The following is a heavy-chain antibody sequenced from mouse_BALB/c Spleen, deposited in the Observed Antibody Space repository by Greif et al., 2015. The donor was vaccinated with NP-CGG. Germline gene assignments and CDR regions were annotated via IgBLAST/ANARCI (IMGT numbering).Heavy chain of an antibody. CDR1: GYTFTSYW. D-gene: IGHD2-10*02. CDR3: AKQYGNTAWFAY. V-gene: IGHV1-7*01. J-gene: IGHJ3*01. Sequence: QVQLKESGAELAKPGASVKMSCKASGYTFTSYWMHWVKQWPGQGLEWIGYINPSTGYTEYNQKFKDKATLTADKSSSTAYMQPSSLTSEDSAVYYCAKQYGNTAWFAYWGQGTLVTVSA. CDR2: INPSTGYT.